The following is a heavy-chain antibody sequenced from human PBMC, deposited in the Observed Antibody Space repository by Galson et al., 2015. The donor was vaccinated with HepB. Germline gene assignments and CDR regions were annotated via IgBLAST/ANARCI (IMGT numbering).Heavy chain of an antibody. Sequence: SVKVSCKASGYTFTSYYMHWVRQAPGQGLEWMGIINPSGGSTSYAQKFQGRVTMTRDTSTSTVYMELSSLRSEDTAVYYCAVNPSYDYVWGSYICWGQGTLVTVSS. CDR2: INPSGGST. CDR3: AVNPSYDYVWGSYIC. J-gene: IGHJ4*02. V-gene: IGHV1-46*03. CDR1: GYTFTSYY. D-gene: IGHD3-16*01.